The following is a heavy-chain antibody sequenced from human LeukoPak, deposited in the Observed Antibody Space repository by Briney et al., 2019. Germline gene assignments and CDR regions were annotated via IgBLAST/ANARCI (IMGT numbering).Heavy chain of an antibody. V-gene: IGHV1-46*01. CDR3: ARSSITRVQLMWDFDY. CDR2: INPSGGST. Sequence: ASVKVSCKASGYTFTSYYMHWVRQSPGQGLEWRGIINPSGGSTSYAQKFQGRVTMTRDTSTSTVYMELSSLRSEDTAVYYCARSSITRVQLMWDFDYWGQGTLVTVSS. D-gene: IGHD5-18*01. J-gene: IGHJ4*02. CDR1: GYTFTSYY.